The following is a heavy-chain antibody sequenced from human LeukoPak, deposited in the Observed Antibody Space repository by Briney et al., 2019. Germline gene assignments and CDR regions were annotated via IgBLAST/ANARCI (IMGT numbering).Heavy chain of an antibody. D-gene: IGHD3-22*01. Sequence: PGRSLRLSCAASGFTFSSYGMYWVRQAPGKGLEWVAVISYDGSNKYYADSVKGRFTISRDNSKNTLYLQMNSLRAEDTAVYYCAKSYDSSGYYLDYYYGMDVWGQGTTVTVSS. CDR3: AKSYDSSGYYLDYYYGMDV. V-gene: IGHV3-30*18. CDR1: GFTFSSYG. J-gene: IGHJ6*02. CDR2: ISYDGSNK.